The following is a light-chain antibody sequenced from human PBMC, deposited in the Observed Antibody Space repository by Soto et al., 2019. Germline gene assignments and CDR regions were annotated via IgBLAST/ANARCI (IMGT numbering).Light chain of an antibody. J-gene: IGKJ4*01. CDR2: DAS. V-gene: IGKV3-11*01. CDR3: QQRSSWPLT. CDR1: QSISSY. Sequence: EIVLTQSPATLSLSPGERATLSCRASQSISSYLAWYQQKPGQAPRLLIYDASNRATGIPPRFSGSGSGADYTLTISSLEPEDCAVYYCQQRSSWPLTFGGGTKVEIK.